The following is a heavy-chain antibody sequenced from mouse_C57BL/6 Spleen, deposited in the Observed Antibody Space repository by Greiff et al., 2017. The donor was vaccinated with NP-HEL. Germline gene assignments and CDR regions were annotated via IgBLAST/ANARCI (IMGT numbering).Heavy chain of an antibody. CDR1: GYAFSSSW. D-gene: IGHD2-4*01. Sequence: QVQLQQSGPELVKPGASVKISCKASGYAFSSSWMNWVKQRPGKGLEWIGRIYPGDGDTNYNGKFKGKATLTADKSSSTAYMQLSSLTSEDSAVYFCARYSPDYDGAMDYWGQGTSVTVSS. CDR3: ARYSPDYDGAMDY. V-gene: IGHV1-82*01. J-gene: IGHJ4*01. CDR2: IYPGDGDT.